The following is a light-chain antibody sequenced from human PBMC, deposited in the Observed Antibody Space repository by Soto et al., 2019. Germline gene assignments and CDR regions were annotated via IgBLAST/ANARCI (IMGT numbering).Light chain of an antibody. CDR3: QRSFSTPLT. Sequence: DIQMTQSPSSLSASVGDRVTITCRASQSISSYLHWYQQKPGKAPKLLIYAASSLQSGDPSRFSGSGSGTDFTRTISSLQPEDFATYYCQRSFSTPLTFGGGTKVEIK. J-gene: IGKJ4*02. CDR1: QSISSY. V-gene: IGKV1-39*01. CDR2: AAS.